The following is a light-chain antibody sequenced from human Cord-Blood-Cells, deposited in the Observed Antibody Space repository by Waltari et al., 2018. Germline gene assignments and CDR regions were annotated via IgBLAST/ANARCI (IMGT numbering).Light chain of an antibody. CDR2: EGS. Sequence: QSALTQPASVSGSPGQSITISCTGTSSDVGSYNLVSWYQPHPGKAPKLMIYEGSKRRSGVSNRFSGYKSGNTASLTISGLQAEDEADYYCCSYAGSSTCVFGGGTKLTVL. CDR1: SSDVGSYNL. V-gene: IGLV2-23*01. CDR3: CSYAGSSTCV. J-gene: IGLJ3*02.